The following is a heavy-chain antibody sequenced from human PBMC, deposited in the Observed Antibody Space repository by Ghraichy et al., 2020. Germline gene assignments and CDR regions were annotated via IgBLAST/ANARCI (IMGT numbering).Heavy chain of an antibody. V-gene: IGHV3-21*01. CDR3: ARAPHSTRPGYYGMDV. CDR2: ISSSSSYI. CDR1: VFTFSSYS. D-gene: IGHD2/OR15-2a*01. J-gene: IGHJ6*02. Sequence: GGSLRLSCAASVFTFSSYSMNWVRQAPGKGLEWVSSISSSSSYIYYADSVKGRFTISRDNAKNSLYLQMNSLRAEDTAVYYCARAPHSTRPGYYGMDVWGQGTTVTVSS.